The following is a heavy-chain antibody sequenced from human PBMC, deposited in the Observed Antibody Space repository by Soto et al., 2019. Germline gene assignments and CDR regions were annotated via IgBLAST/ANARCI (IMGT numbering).Heavy chain of an antibody. V-gene: IGHV1-2*04. CDR1: GYTFTGYY. D-gene: IGHD2-2*01. CDR2: INPNSGGT. J-gene: IGHJ6*02. CDR3: ARDPKSSSSFGYHYYGMDV. Sequence: ASVKVSCKASGYTFTGYYMHWVRQAPGQGLEWMGWINPNSGGTNYAQKFQGWVTMTRDTSISTAYMELSRLRSDDTAVYYCARDPKSSSSFGYHYYGMDVWGQGTTVTVSS.